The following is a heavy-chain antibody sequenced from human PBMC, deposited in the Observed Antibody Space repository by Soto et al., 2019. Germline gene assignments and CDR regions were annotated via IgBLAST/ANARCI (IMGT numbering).Heavy chain of an antibody. D-gene: IGHD1-26*01. CDR1: GYYISIGNC. CDR3: ARVLGAPLYYFDY. Sequence: ILSLTCPVSGYYISIGNCWGWIRQRPGKRLEWIGSIYQSGSTYYNPSLRSRATISVDTSKNQFSLKLSSVTAADTAVYYCARVLGAPLYYFDYWGQGILVTVSS. V-gene: IGHV4-38-2*02. CDR2: IYQSGST. J-gene: IGHJ4*02.